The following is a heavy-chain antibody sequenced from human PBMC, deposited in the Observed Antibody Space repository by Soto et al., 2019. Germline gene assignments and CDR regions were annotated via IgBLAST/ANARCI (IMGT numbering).Heavy chain of an antibody. D-gene: IGHD5-12*01. J-gene: IGHJ6*02. CDR1: GFTFSSYG. Sequence: GGSLRLSCAASGFTFSSYGMHWVRQAPGKGLEWVAVISYDGSNKYYADSVKGRFTISRDNSKNTLYLQMNSLRAEDTAVYYCANEFMAEMATIPDYYYYYGMDVWDQGTTVTVSS. CDR3: ANEFMAEMATIPDYYYYYGMDV. CDR2: ISYDGSNK. V-gene: IGHV3-30*18.